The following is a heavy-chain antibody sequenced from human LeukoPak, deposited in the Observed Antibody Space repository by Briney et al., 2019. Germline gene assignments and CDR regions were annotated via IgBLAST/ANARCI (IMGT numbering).Heavy chain of an antibody. CDR1: GYTFTSCD. D-gene: IGHD6-19*01. J-gene: IGHJ4*02. CDR2: MNPNSGNT. Sequence: VASVEVSCKASGYTFTSCDINWVRQAPGQGLEWIGWMNPNSGNTGYGQSFQGRVTMTRDNSISTAYMELSNLRSEDTAIYYCTRGSSGRRDYWGQGTLVTVSS. V-gene: IGHV1-8*01. CDR3: TRGSSGRRDY.